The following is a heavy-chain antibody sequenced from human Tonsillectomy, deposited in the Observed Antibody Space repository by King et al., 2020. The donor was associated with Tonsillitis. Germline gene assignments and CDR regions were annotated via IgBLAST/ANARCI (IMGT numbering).Heavy chain of an antibody. CDR2: ISRSGTTI. V-gene: IGHV3-11*01. CDR1: GFTFSDYY. D-gene: IGHD3-16*01. Sequence: VQLVESGGGLVKPGGSQRLSCAASGFTFSDYYMSWIRQAPGKGLEWVSYISRSGTTIYYADSVKGRFTIYRDNAKNSRYLQMTSLRAEDTAVYYCARVVDGTVITAGGYYFDYWGQGTLVTVSS. CDR3: ARVVDGTVITAGGYYFDY. J-gene: IGHJ4*02.